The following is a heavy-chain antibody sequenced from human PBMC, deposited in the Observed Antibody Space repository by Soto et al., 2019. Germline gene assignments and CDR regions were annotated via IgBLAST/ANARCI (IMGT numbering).Heavy chain of an antibody. J-gene: IGHJ4*02. CDR1: GASISRYY. CDR2: IYYSGST. CDR3: ARGSGSYYFGTTGIDYYFDY. Sequence: SETLSLTCTVSGASISRYYWSWIRQPPGKGLEWIGYIYYSGSTNYNPSLKSRVTISVDTSKNQFSLKLSSVTAADTAVYYCARGSGSYYFGTTGIDYYFDYWGQGTLVTVSS. D-gene: IGHD1-26*01. V-gene: IGHV4-59*08.